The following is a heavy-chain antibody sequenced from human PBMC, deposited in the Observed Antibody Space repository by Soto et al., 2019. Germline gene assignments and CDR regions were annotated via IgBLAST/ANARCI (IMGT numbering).Heavy chain of an antibody. V-gene: IGHV3-23*01. CDR3: AKDLASRTYFDY. D-gene: IGHD6-6*01. CDR2: ISVTGGTT. Sequence: GGSLRLSCAASGFTFSTYAMSWVRQAPGKGLEWVSTISVTGGTTYYADSVKGRFTISRDNSKNTLFLQMNSLRAEDTAVYYCAKDLASRTYFDYWGQGTLVTVSS. J-gene: IGHJ4*02. CDR1: GFTFSTYA.